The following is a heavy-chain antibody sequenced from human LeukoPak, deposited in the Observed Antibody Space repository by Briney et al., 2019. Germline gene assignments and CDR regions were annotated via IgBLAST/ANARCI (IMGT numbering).Heavy chain of an antibody. CDR2: IKQDGSEK. CDR3: ARDRGKGGNKGDY. Sequence: PGGSLRLSCAASGFTFSSYWMSWVRQAPGKGLEWVANIKQDGSEKYYVDSVKGRFTISRDNAKNSLYLQMNSLRAEDTAVYYCARDRGKGGNKGDYWGQGTLVTVSS. D-gene: IGHD1/OR15-1a*01. J-gene: IGHJ4*02. CDR1: GFTFSSYW. V-gene: IGHV3-7*01.